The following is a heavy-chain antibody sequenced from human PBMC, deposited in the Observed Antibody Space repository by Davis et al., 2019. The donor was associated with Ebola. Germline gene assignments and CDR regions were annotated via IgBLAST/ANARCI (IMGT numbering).Heavy chain of an antibody. J-gene: IGHJ6*02. CDR1: GFTFSSYA. CDR2: ISYDGSNK. D-gene: IGHD2-8*01. Sequence: PGGSLRLSCAASGFTFSSYALHWVCQAPGKGLEWVAVISYDGSNKYYADSVKGRFTISRDNSKNTLYLQMNSLRAEDTAVYYCARGKIMVAPRYGMDVWGQGTTVTVSS. CDR3: ARGKIMVAPRYGMDV. V-gene: IGHV3-30*04.